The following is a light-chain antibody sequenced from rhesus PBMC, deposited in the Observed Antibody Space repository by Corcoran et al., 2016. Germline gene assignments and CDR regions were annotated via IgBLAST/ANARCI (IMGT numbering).Light chain of an antibody. V-gene: IGKV2-65*01. CDR2: KVS. CDR1: QSLVHSNGNTY. J-gene: IGKJ2*01. Sequence: DVVMTQSPLALPITPGQPASISCRSSQSLVHSNGNTYLSWFQQKPGQPPKPLIYKVSNRYSGVPDRFSGSGAGTDITLKISRVEAEDVGVYYCMQYTHIPYSFGQGTKVEIK. CDR3: MQYTHIPYS.